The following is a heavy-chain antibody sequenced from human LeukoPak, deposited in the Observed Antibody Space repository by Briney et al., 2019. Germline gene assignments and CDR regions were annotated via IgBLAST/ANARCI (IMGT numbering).Heavy chain of an antibody. CDR3: ARRGIRTTFIDY. V-gene: IGHV3-53*01. CDR2: IYNTGST. J-gene: IGHJ4*02. Sequence: GGSLRLSCAASGFTVSTNCMIWVRQPPGKGLEWVSVIYNTGSTYNADSVKGRFTISRDNSKNTLYLQMNSLRAEDTAVYYCARRGIRTTFIDYWGQGTLVTVSS. CDR1: GFTVSTNC. D-gene: IGHD2/OR15-2a*01.